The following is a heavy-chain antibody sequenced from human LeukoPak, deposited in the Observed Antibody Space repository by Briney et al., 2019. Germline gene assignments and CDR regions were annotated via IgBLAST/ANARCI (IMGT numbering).Heavy chain of an antibody. Sequence: PGRSLRLSCAASGFTFSSYAMHWVRQAPGKGLEWVAVISYDGSNKYYADSVRGRFTISRDNFKNTLYLQMNSLRAEDTAVYYCARAESGYGLFDYWGQGTLVTVSS. V-gene: IGHV3-30*04. J-gene: IGHJ4*02. CDR1: GFTFSSYA. CDR2: ISYDGSNK. D-gene: IGHD5-12*01. CDR3: ARAESGYGLFDY.